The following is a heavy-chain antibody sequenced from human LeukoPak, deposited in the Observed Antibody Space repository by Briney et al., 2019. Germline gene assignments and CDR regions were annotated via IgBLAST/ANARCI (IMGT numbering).Heavy chain of an antibody. V-gene: IGHV3-11*05. CDR2: ISTRSSST. Sequence: GGSLRLSCAASGFTFSDYYMSWIRQAPGKGLEWVSHISTRSSSTNHADSVKGRFTISRDNAKRSLYLQMNKLRAEDTAVYYCARDLYSSGRNAFDLWGQGTMVTVSS. D-gene: IGHD6-19*01. CDR1: GFTFSDYY. J-gene: IGHJ3*01. CDR3: ARDLYSSGRNAFDL.